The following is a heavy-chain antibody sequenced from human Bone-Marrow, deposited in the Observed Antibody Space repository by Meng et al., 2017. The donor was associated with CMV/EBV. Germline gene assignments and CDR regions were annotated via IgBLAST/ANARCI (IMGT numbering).Heavy chain of an antibody. Sequence: ASGKVSCKASGYTFTSYGISWVRQAPGQGLEWMGWISAYNGNTNYAQKLQGRVTMTTDTSTSTAYMELRSLISDDTAVYYCSRDQPRFGELFYYWGQGTLVTVSS. CDR3: SRDQPRFGELFYY. D-gene: IGHD3-10*01. CDR2: ISAYNGNT. V-gene: IGHV1-18*01. CDR1: GYTFTSYG. J-gene: IGHJ4*02.